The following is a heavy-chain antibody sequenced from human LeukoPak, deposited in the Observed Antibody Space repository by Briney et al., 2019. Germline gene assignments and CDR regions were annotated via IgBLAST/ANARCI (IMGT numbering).Heavy chain of an antibody. V-gene: IGHV3-21*01. D-gene: IGHD1-1*01. CDR3: ARDWNYFST. CDR2: ISSSSGSI. CDR1: GFTFSSYS. J-gene: IGHJ4*02. Sequence: GGSLRLSCAASGFTFSSYSMNWVRQAPGKGLEWVSSISSSSGSIYYADAVKGRFTVSRDNAKNSLYLQMNSLRAEDTAVYYCARDWNYFSTWGQGTLVTVSS.